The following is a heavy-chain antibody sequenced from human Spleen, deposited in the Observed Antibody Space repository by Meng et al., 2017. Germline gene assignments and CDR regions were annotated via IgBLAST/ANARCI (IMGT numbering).Heavy chain of an antibody. CDR2: FFYSGRT. V-gene: IGHV4-39*01. D-gene: IGHD3-22*01. CDR3: ARIVVAPIVLGFDY. Sequence: QLQLQLSGPGLVKPSETLSLTCNVLGASISNSSYYWGWIRQPPGKGLEWIGSFFYSGRTSYNPSVRSRVAISVDTSKKQISLRLSSVTAADTAVYYCARIVVAPIVLGFDYWGQGNLVTVSS. CDR1: GASISNSSYY. J-gene: IGHJ4*02.